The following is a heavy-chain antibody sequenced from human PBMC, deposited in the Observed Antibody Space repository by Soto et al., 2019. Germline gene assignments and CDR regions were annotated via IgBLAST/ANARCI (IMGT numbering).Heavy chain of an antibody. Sequence: ASVKVSCKASGYTFTSYAMHWVRQAPGQRLEWMGWINAGNGNTKYSQKFQGRVTITRDTSASTAYMELSSLRSEDTAVYYCARVKEYGIDAFDIWGQGTMVTVSS. D-gene: IGHD2-2*01. CDR3: ARVKEYGIDAFDI. CDR1: GYTFTSYA. CDR2: INAGNGNT. J-gene: IGHJ3*02. V-gene: IGHV1-3*01.